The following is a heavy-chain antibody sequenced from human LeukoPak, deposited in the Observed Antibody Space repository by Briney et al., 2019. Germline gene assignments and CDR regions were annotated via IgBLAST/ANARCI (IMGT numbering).Heavy chain of an antibody. Sequence: GASVKVSCKASGYTFTSYGISWVRQAPGQGLEWMGWISAYSGNTNYAQKLQGRVTMTTDTSTSTAYMELRSLRSDDTAVYYCARASRYCSSTSCYGGPYYYYGMDVWGKGTTVTVSS. J-gene: IGHJ6*04. CDR2: ISAYSGNT. CDR3: ARASRYCSSTSCYGGPYYYYGMDV. V-gene: IGHV1-18*04. D-gene: IGHD2-2*01. CDR1: GYTFTSYG.